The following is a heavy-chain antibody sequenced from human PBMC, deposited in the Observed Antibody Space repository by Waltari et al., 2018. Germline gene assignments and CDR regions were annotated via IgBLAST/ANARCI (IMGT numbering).Heavy chain of an antibody. J-gene: IGHJ4*02. Sequence: QLQLQESGPGLVKPSETLSLTCTVSGGSISSSSYYWGWIRQPPGKGLEWIGEINHSGSTNDNPSLKSRVTISVDTSKNQFSLKLSSVTAADTAVYYCARGLFRYDFWSGYPGYWGQGTLVTVSS. V-gene: IGHV4-39*07. CDR3: ARGLFRYDFWSGYPGY. CDR1: GGSISSSSYY. D-gene: IGHD3-3*01. CDR2: INHSGST.